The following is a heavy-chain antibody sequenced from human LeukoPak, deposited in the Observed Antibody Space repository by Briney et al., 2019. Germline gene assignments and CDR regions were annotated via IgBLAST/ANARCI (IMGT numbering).Heavy chain of an antibody. Sequence: PGGSLRLSCAASGLTVSSDYMSWVRQAPGKGLEWVSLSSSSHDTHYADSVKGRFTVSRDTSKNTLYPQMNSLRVEDTAVYYCARGIIDWGQGTLVTVSS. CDR3: ARGIID. J-gene: IGHJ4*02. V-gene: IGHV3-53*01. D-gene: IGHD2/OR15-2a*01. CDR1: GLTVSSDY. CDR2: SSSSHDT.